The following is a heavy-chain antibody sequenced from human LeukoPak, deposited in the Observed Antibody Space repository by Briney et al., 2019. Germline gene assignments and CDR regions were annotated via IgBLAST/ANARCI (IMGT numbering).Heavy chain of an antibody. CDR2: IRQDGSEK. CDR3: ARAGYYGDDAFDL. Sequence: GGSLRLSCVASGFINGSYLMSWVRQAPGKGLEWVANIRQDGSEKYYVDSVKGRLTISRDNAKNSLYLQMNNLTAADTAIYYCARAGYYGDDAFDLWGQGTRVTVSS. J-gene: IGHJ3*01. D-gene: IGHD2/OR15-2a*01. V-gene: IGHV3-7*01. CDR1: GFINGSYL.